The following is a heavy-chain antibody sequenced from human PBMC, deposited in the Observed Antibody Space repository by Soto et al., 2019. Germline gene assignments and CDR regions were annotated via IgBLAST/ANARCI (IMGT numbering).Heavy chain of an antibody. CDR1: GGSISSYY. D-gene: IGHD6-13*01. J-gene: IGHJ4*02. CDR3: ARRPIIAAAGPEVDY. Sequence: QVQLQESGPGLVKPSETLSLTCTVSGGSISSYYWSWIRQPPGKGLEWIGYIYYSGSTNYNPSLKSRVTISVDTSKIQFSLKLSSVTAADTAVYYCARRPIIAAAGPEVDYWGQGTLVTVSS. V-gene: IGHV4-59*08. CDR2: IYYSGST.